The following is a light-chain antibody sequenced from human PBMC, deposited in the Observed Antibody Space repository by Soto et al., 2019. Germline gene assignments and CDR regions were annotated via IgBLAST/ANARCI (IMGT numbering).Light chain of an antibody. CDR3: SSYTSRSTYV. V-gene: IGLV2-14*01. J-gene: IGLJ1*01. CDR2: EVS. CDR1: SSDVGGYNY. Sequence: QSVLTQPASVSGSPGQSITISCTGTSSDVGGYNYVSWYQQHPGKAPKLMIYEVSNRPSGGSNRFSGSKSGNTASLTISGLQAEDEADYYCSSYTSRSTYVFGTGTKLTVL.